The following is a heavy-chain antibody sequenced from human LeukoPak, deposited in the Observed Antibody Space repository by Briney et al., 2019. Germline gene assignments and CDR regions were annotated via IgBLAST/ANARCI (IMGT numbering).Heavy chain of an antibody. J-gene: IGHJ4*02. CDR3: ASRSVTMDADY. Sequence: SETLSLTCTVSGGSISTSSYYWGWIRQPPGKGLEWIASIYYSGNTYYNPSLNSRVAISIDTSKNQFSLKLSSVTAADTAVYYCASRSVTMDADYWGQGTLVTVSS. CDR1: GGSISTSSYY. V-gene: IGHV4-39*01. CDR2: IYYSGNT. D-gene: IGHD4-17*01.